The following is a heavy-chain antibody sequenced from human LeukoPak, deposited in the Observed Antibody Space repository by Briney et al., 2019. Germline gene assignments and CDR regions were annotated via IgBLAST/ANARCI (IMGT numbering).Heavy chain of an antibody. CDR2: INPNSGGT. Sequence: ASVKVSCKASGYTFTGYYIHWVRQAPGQGLEWMGWINPNSGGTNYAQRFQGRVTMTRDTSISTAYMELSRLRSDDTAVYYCARDLTGCSGGSCYSVPRGAFDIWGQGTMVTVSS. J-gene: IGHJ3*02. V-gene: IGHV1-2*02. CDR3: ARDLTGCSGGSCYSVPRGAFDI. CDR1: GYTFTGYY. D-gene: IGHD2-15*01.